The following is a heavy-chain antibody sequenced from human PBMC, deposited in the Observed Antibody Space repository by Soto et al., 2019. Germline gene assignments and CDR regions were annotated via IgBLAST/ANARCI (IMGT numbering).Heavy chain of an antibody. V-gene: IGHV2-5*02. Sequence: QITLKESGPTLVKPTQTLTLTCTFSGFSLSTSGVGVGWIRQPPGKALEWLALIYWDDDKRYSPSLKSRLTIPKEPSKNQVVLTMTNMDPVDTATYYCAHSLIGYYYDSSGSNWFDPWGQGTLVTVSS. CDR2: IYWDDDK. D-gene: IGHD3-22*01. J-gene: IGHJ5*02. CDR1: GFSLSTSGVG. CDR3: AHSLIGYYYDSSGSNWFDP.